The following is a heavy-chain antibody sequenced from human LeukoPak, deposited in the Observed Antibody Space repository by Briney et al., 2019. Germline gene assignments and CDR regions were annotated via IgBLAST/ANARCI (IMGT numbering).Heavy chain of an antibody. CDR2: IKQDGSEK. CDR3: ARAGQRATSAYGC. D-gene: IGHD1-26*01. Sequence: GGSLRLSCAASGFTFSSYWMSWVRQAPGKGLEWVANIKQDGSEKYYVDSVKGRFTISRDNAKNSLYLQMNSLRAEDTAVYYCARAGQRATSAYGCWGQGTLVTVSS. V-gene: IGHV3-7*01. CDR1: GFTFSSYW. J-gene: IGHJ4*02.